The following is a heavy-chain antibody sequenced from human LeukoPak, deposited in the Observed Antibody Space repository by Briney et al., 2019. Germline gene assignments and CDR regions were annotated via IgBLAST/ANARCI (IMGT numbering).Heavy chain of an antibody. V-gene: IGHV4-39*07. D-gene: IGHD3-3*01. CDR1: GGSISSSSYY. CDR3: AREIMASTIFGVVTSFYYMDV. CDR2: IYYSGST. J-gene: IGHJ6*03. Sequence: SGTLSLTCAVSGGSISSSSYYWGWIRQPPGKGLEWIGRIYYSGSTYYNPSLKSRVTISVDTSKNQFSLKLSSVTAADPAVYYCAREIMASTIFGVVTSFYYMDVWGKGTTVTVSS.